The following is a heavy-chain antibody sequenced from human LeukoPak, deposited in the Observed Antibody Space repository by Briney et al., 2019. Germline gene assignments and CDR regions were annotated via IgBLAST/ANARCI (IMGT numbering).Heavy chain of an antibody. Sequence: SETLSLTCTVSGGSISSGSYYWSWIRQPAGKGLEWIGRIYTSGSTNYNPSLKSRVTISVDTSKNQFSLKLSSVTAADTAVYYCAREVLGYCSSTSCYPAYYYYYMDVWGKGTTVTISS. CDR3: AREVLGYCSSTSCYPAYYYYYMDV. CDR2: IYTSGST. V-gene: IGHV4-61*02. J-gene: IGHJ6*03. D-gene: IGHD2-2*01. CDR1: GGSISSGSYY.